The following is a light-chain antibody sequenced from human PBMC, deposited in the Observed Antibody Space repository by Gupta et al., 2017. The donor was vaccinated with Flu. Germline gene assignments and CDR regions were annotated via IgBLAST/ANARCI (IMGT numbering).Light chain of an antibody. V-gene: IGKV3-15*01. Sequence: STATLSVSPGESATLSCRASQSVSSNLAWYQQKPGQAPRLLIYGASTRATGIPARFSGSGSGTEFTLTISSLQSEDFAVYYCQQFNNWWTFGQGTKVEIK. CDR1: QSVSSN. CDR2: GAS. J-gene: IGKJ1*01. CDR3: QQFNNWWT.